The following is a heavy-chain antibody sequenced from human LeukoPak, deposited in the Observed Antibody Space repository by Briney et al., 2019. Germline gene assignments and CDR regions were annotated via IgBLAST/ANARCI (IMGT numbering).Heavy chain of an antibody. V-gene: IGHV4-39*07. J-gene: IGHJ4*02. CDR1: GGSISSSSYY. CDR3: ARALARDGYNCFDY. Sequence: SETLSLTCTVSGGSISSSSYYWGWIRQPPGKGLEWIGSIYYSGSTYYNPSLKSRVTISVDKSKNQFSLKLSSVTAADTAVYYCARALARDGYNCFDYWGQGTLVTVSS. D-gene: IGHD5-24*01. CDR2: IYYSGST.